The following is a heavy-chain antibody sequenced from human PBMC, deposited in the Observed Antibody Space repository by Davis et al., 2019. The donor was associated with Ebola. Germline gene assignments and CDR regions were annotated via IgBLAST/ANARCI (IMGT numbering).Heavy chain of an antibody. Sequence: GGSLRLSCAASGFTFSDYWMSWVRQAPGKGFERVANIKQDGSGKSDVGSVKGRFTISRDNAKNSVYLQMDSLNSEDTAVYFCARKPYTYDAFDIWGQGTMVTVSS. V-gene: IGHV3-7*01. CDR3: ARKPYTYDAFDI. D-gene: IGHD2-2*02. J-gene: IGHJ3*02. CDR1: GFTFSDYW. CDR2: IKQDGSGK.